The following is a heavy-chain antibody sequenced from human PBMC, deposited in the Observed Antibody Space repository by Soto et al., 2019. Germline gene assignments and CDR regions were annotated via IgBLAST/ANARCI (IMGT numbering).Heavy chain of an antibody. J-gene: IGHJ6*02. Sequence: PSETLSLTCAVYGGSFSGYYWSWIRQPPGKGLEWIGEINHSGSTNYNPSLKSRVTISVDTSKNQFSLKLSSVTAADTAVYYCARSRGNYDLWINPPYGMDVWGQGTTVTVSS. V-gene: IGHV4-34*01. CDR3: ARSRGNYDLWINPPYGMDV. D-gene: IGHD3-3*01. CDR1: GGSFSGYY. CDR2: INHSGST.